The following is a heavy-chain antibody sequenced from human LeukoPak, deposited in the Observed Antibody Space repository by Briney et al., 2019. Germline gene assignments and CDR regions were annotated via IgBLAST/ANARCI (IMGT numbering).Heavy chain of an antibody. J-gene: IGHJ4*02. CDR2: IYYSGST. D-gene: IGHD6-13*01. CDR1: GGSVSSGSYY. CDR3: AREDRSSSREMTR. Sequence: PSETLSLTCTVSGGSVSSGSYYWSWIRQPPGKGLEWIGYIYYSGSTNYNPSLKSRVTISVDTSKNQFSLKLSSVTAADTAVYYCAREDRSSSREMTRWGQGTLVTVSS. V-gene: IGHV4-61*01.